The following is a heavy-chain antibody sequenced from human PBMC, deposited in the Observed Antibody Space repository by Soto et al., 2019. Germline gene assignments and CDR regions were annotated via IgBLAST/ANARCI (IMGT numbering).Heavy chain of an antibody. CDR2: LYYGRSA. CDR3: ALRCMAVGPEY. D-gene: IGHD2-2*01. CDR1: GDSISSYY. J-gene: IGHJ4*02. V-gene: IGHV4-59*01. Sequence: QVQLQESGPGLVKPSETLSLTCAVSGDSISSYYCMWIRQPPGKGLKSIGYLYYGRSANYNPSLKSPVTLAVDTAKNQCSLTMSYMTAADTAVYDCALRCMAVGPEYWGQGTLVTVSS.